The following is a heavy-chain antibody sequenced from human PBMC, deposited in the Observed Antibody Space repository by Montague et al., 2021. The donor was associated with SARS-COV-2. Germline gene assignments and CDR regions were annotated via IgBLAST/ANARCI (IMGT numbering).Heavy chain of an antibody. J-gene: IGHJ5*02. CDR2: INYSGST. D-gene: IGHD2-15*01. Sequence: SETLSLTCTVSGGSISSYYWSWIRQPPGKGLEWIGYINYSGSTNXNPSLKSRVTISVDTSKNQFSLKLSSVTAADTAVYYCARALYCSGGSCYPNRFDPWGQGTLVTVSS. CDR3: ARALYCSGGSCYPNRFDP. CDR1: GGSISSYY. V-gene: IGHV4-59*01.